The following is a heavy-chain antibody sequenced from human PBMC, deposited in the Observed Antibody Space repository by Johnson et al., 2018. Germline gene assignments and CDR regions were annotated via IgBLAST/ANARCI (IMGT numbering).Heavy chain of an antibody. CDR3: ARARGSGGRFYSYCNYYMDV. V-gene: IGHV4-39*07. CDR1: GGSLSTSSYY. CDR2: VYYSGST. J-gene: IGHJ6*03. Sequence: QVQLQESGPGLVTPSETLSLTCTYSGGSLSTSSYYWGWFRQPPGKGLELIGSVYYSGSTYDNPSLQSRDTLSVDTSKNQFSLQLSSVTAADTAVYYCARARGSGGRFYSYCNYYMDVWGKGTTVTVSS. D-gene: IGHD2-15*01.